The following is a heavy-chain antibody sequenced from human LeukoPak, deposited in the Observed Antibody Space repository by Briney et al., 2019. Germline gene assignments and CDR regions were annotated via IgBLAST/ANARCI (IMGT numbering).Heavy chain of an antibody. Sequence: SETLSLTCTVSGGSISSYYWSWIRQPPGKGLEWIGYIYYSGSTNYNPSLKSRVTISVDTSKNQFSLKLNSVTAADTAVYYCARDRGSPYYYDSSGLFDYWGQGTLVTVSS. CDR1: GGSISSYY. CDR3: ARDRGSPYYYDSSGLFDY. CDR2: IYYSGST. V-gene: IGHV4-59*01. J-gene: IGHJ4*02. D-gene: IGHD3-22*01.